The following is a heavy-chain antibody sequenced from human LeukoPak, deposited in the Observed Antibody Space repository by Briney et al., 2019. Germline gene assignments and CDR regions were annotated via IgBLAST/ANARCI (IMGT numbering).Heavy chain of an antibody. CDR1: GFLFSSFE. D-gene: IGHD2-21*02. CDR3: ARHHIAYCGGDCYSGIDY. CDR2: INWNGGST. J-gene: IGHJ4*02. Sequence: GGSLRLSCAASGFLFSSFEVNWVRQAPGKGLEGVSGINWNGGSTGYADSVKGRFTISRDNAKNSLYLQMNSLRAEDTALYYCARHHIAYCGGDCYSGIDYWGQGTLVTVSS. V-gene: IGHV3-20*04.